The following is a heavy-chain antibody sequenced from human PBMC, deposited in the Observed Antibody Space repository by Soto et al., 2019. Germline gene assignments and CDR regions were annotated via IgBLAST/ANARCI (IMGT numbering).Heavy chain of an antibody. J-gene: IGHJ5*02. V-gene: IGHV4-34*01. CDR3: AGENDYGDPNWFDP. CDR1: GGSFSGYY. D-gene: IGHD4-17*01. Sequence: QVQLQQWGAGLLKPSETLSLTCAVYGGSFSGYYWSWIRQPPGKGLEWIGEINHSGSTNYNPSLKIRVTISVDTSKNQFSLKLSSVTAADTAVYYCAGENDYGDPNWFDPWGQGTLVTVSS. CDR2: INHSGST.